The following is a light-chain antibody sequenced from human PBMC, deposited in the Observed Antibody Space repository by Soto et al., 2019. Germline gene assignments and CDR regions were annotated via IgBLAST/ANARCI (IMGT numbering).Light chain of an antibody. CDR3: QHYNNYSPT. CDR2: TAS. Sequence: DIQMTQSPSTLSASVGDRVTITCRASQSISNWLDWYQQKPGKAPNLLIYTASGLESGVPSRFSGSGSGTEFTLTISSLQPDDSATYYRQHYNNYSPTFGGGTKVEIK. CDR1: QSISNW. V-gene: IGKV1-5*03. J-gene: IGKJ4*01.